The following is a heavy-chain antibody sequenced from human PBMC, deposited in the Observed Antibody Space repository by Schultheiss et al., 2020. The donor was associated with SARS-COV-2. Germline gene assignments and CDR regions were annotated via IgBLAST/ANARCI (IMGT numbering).Heavy chain of an antibody. J-gene: IGHJ4*02. D-gene: IGHD5-24*01. CDR3: AKEGEEMGTS. CDR1: GFTFSNYW. V-gene: IGHV3-7*03. CDR2: IKQDGSVK. Sequence: GGSLRLSCAVSGFTFSNYWMNWVRQAPGKGLQWVANIKQDGSVKHYVASVRGRFIISRDNARNSLDLQMNSLRVDDTAVYYCAKEGEEMGTSWGQGTLVTVSS.